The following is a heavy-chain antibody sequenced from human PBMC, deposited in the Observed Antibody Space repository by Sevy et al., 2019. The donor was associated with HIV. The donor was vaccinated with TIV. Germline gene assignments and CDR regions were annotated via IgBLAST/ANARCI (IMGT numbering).Heavy chain of an antibody. V-gene: IGHV4-59*08. D-gene: IGHD1-26*01. CDR1: GGSITSLY. Sequence: SETLSLTCTVSGGSITSLYWNWIRQPPGKALEWIANIYYNGHTNYNPSLKSRVTLSLDTSKNQFSLRLSSVTAADTAMYYCAGENAWGRGYSWGQGTLVTVSS. J-gene: IGHJ4*02. CDR3: AGENAWGRGYS. CDR2: IYYNGHT.